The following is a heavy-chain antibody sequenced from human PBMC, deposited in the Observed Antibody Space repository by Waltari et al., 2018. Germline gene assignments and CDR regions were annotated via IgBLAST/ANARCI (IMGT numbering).Heavy chain of an antibody. V-gene: IGHV3-30*02. CDR3: AKVKQQLVPGGRGKFDY. CDR1: GFTFSSYG. Sequence: QVQLVESGGGVVQPGGSLRLSCAASGFTFSSYGMHWVRQAPGKGLEWVAFIRYDGSNKYYADSVKGRFTISRDNSKNTLYLQMNSLRAEDTAVYYCAKVKQQLVPGGRGKFDYWGQGTLVTVSS. D-gene: IGHD6-13*01. J-gene: IGHJ4*02. CDR2: IRYDGSNK.